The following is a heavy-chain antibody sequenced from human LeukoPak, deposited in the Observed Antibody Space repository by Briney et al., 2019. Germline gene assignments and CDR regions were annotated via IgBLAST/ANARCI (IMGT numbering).Heavy chain of an antibody. Sequence: ASVKVSCKASGGTFSSYAISWVRQAPGQGLEWMGRIIPIFGIANYAQKFQGRVTITADKSTSTAYMELSSLRSEDTAVYYCAGDHYDSSGWYWGQGTLVTVSS. CDR3: AGDHYDSSGWY. J-gene: IGHJ4*02. CDR2: IIPIFGIA. V-gene: IGHV1-69*04. CDR1: GGTFSSYA. D-gene: IGHD3-22*01.